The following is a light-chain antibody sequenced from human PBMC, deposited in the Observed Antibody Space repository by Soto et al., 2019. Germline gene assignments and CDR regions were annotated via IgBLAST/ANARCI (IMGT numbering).Light chain of an antibody. V-gene: IGKV3-20*01. Sequence: DIVLTQSPGTLSLSPGETATLTCRASQTLSSNYLAWYQQQPGQAPRLVVHSASSRAADIPARFSGSGSGTDFTLTISRLEPEDFAVYYCQQYFSSPYTFGQGTKLEI. CDR3: QQYFSSPYT. J-gene: IGKJ2*01. CDR1: QTLSSNY. CDR2: SAS.